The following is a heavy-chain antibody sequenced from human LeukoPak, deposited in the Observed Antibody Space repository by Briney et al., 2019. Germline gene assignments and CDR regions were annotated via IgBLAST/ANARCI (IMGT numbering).Heavy chain of an antibody. CDR1: GYSISSGHY. V-gene: IGHV4-38-2*01. CDR3: ARGRGSGSYPHDY. CDR2: IYRSGTT. Sequence: SETLSLTCGASGYSISSGHYWGWIRQPPGKELEWIGSIYRSGTTYYNPSLKSRVTISVDTSKNQFSLKLSSVTAADTAVYYCARGRGSGSYPHDYWGQGTLVTVSS. J-gene: IGHJ4*02. D-gene: IGHD3-10*01.